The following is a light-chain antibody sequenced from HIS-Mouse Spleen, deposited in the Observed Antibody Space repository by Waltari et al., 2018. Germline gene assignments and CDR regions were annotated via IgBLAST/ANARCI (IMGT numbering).Light chain of an antibody. CDR1: VLAKKY. Sequence: SYELTQPSSVSVSPGQTARITCSGAVLAKKYARWFQQKPGQAPVLVIYKDSERPSGIPERFSGSSSGTTVTLTIGGAQVEDEADYYCYSAADNNVVFGGGTKLTVL. CDR2: KDS. CDR3: YSAADNNVV. J-gene: IGLJ2*01. V-gene: IGLV3-27*01.